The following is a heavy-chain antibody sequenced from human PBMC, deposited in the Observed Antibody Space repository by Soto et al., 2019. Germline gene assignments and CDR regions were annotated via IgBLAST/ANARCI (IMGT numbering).Heavy chain of an antibody. Sequence: ETLSLTCTVSGGSISSYYWSWIRQPPGKGLEWIGYIYYSGSTNYNPSLKSQVTISVDTSKNQFSLKLASVTAADTAVYYCAKSPNIAVAGTGFDSWGQGTLVTVSS. CDR1: GGSISSYY. V-gene: IGHV4-59*08. D-gene: IGHD6-19*01. J-gene: IGHJ4*02. CDR3: AKSPNIAVAGTGFDS. CDR2: IYYSGST.